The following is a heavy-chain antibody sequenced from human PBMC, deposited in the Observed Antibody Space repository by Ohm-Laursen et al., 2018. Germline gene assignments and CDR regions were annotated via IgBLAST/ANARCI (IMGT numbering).Heavy chain of an antibody. V-gene: IGHV3-7*01. CDR3: VRGGRYGNF. J-gene: IGHJ4*01. CDR2: IKEYGSEK. Sequence: GSLRLSCTAPGFTFTSYWMSWVRQASGKGLEWVANIKEYGSEKNYVDSVKGRFTISRDNAKNSLFLEMNNLRAEDSALYYCVRGGRYGNFWGQGTLVTVSS. CDR1: GFTFTSYW. D-gene: IGHD6-13*01.